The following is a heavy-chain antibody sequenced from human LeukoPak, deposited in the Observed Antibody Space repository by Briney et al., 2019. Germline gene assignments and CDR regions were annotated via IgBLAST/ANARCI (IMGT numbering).Heavy chain of an antibody. CDR1: GGSISPYY. Sequence: SETLSLTRNVSGGSISPYYWSWIWQPPRKELEWIGYVLYNGTPNYNPSLKSRVTISVDTSKKQFSLKVNSVTAADTAVYFCARGGSGYLSYYLDYWGQGTRVTVSS. CDR2: VLYNGTP. J-gene: IGHJ4*01. D-gene: IGHD3-22*01. CDR3: ARGGSGYLSYYLDY. V-gene: IGHV4-59*08.